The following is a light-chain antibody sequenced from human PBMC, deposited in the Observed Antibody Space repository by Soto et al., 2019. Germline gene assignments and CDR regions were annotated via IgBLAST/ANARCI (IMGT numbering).Light chain of an antibody. V-gene: IGKV1-12*01. Sequence: DIHMTQSPPSVSASVGSRVPITCRASQDVGKWLARYQQKPGKAPTLMSQGASSLQRGGPPRYSGSGYGTDVTLTSSSLQPGDVATYYCQQANSFPITFGQGTRLEIK. CDR3: QQANSFPIT. CDR2: GAS. CDR1: QDVGKW. J-gene: IGKJ5*01.